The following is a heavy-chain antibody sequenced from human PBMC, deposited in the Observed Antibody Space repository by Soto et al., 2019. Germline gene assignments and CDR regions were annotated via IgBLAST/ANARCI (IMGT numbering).Heavy chain of an antibody. CDR1: GFTFSSYA. CDR3: AKDRGRTWYEDY. CDR2: ISGSGNTS. D-gene: IGHD6-13*01. V-gene: IGHV3-23*01. Sequence: EVQLLESGGGLVQPGGSLRLSCAASGFTFSSYAMTWVRQAPGKGLEWVSAISGSGNTSYYADSVKGRFTISRDSSKKMLYLQMHSLRPEDTAVYYCAKDRGRTWYEDYWGQGTVVTVSS. J-gene: IGHJ4*02.